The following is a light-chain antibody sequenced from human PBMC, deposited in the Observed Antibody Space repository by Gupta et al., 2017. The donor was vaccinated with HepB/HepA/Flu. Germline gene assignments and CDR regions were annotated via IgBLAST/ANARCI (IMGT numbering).Light chain of an antibody. Sequence: EVAFTQSPATLSLSPGERATLSCRASQSVSSYLAWYQQKPGQAPRLLIYDASNRATGIPARFSGSGSGTEFTLTISSLEPEDFAVYYCQQRSNWPANTFGGGTKVEIK. CDR2: DAS. J-gene: IGKJ4*01. CDR3: QQRSNWPANT. CDR1: QSVSSY. V-gene: IGKV3-11*01.